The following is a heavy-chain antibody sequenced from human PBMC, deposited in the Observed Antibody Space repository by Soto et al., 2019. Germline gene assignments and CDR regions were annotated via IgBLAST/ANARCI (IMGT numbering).Heavy chain of an antibody. D-gene: IGHD5-12*01. CDR3: AKGGTYHIGDFDS. V-gene: IGHV3-23*01. J-gene: IGHJ4*02. CDR1: GFTFNIYT. Sequence: EVQLLESGGGLVQPGGSLRLSCGASGFTFNIYTMSWVRQAPGKGLEWVSGIGARGSDTYFPDSVKGRFTISRDNSMDMVYLQMNSLRAEDTAVYFCAKGGTYHIGDFDSWGQGTLVTVSS. CDR2: IGARGSDT.